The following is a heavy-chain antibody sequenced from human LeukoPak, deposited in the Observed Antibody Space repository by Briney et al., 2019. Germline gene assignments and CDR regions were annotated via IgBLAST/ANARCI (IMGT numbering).Heavy chain of an antibody. CDR2: IYYSGST. D-gene: IGHD2-2*01. Sequence: SETLAMYCTVSGGSISRNFWIWSRQPPGKGLEWIGYIYYSGSTNYNPSLKSRVTISVDTSKNQFSLKLSSVTAADTAVYYCARVPAARGFIDYWG. J-gene: IGHJ4*01. CDR3: ARVPAARGFIDY. V-gene: IGHV4-59*01. CDR1: GGSISRNF.